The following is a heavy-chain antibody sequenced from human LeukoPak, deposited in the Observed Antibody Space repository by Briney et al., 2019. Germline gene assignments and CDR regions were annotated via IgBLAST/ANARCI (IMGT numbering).Heavy chain of an antibody. D-gene: IGHD2-2*01. CDR2: IYHSGST. Sequence: SETLSLACTVSDYSISSGFYWGWVRQPPGKGLEWIGTIYHSGSTYYNPSLKSRVTISLDTSKNQLSLKLNSATAADTAVYYCAGSTSQNYYYMDVWDKGATDTVSS. CDR3: AGSTSQNYYYMDV. V-gene: IGHV4-38-2*02. J-gene: IGHJ6*03. CDR1: DYSISSGFY.